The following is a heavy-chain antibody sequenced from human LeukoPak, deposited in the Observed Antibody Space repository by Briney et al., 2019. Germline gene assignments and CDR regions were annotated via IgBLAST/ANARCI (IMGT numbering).Heavy chain of an antibody. CDR2: IKQDRSEK. J-gene: IGHJ4*02. CDR3: AALFRGPFDY. D-gene: IGHD3-16*01. Sequence: GGSLRLSCAASGFTFSNYWMSWVRQAPGKGLEWVANIKQDRSEKYYVDSVKGRFTISRDNAKNSLYLQMNSLRAEDTAVYYCAALFRGPFDYWGQGTLVTVSS. CDR1: GFTFSNYW. V-gene: IGHV3-7*01.